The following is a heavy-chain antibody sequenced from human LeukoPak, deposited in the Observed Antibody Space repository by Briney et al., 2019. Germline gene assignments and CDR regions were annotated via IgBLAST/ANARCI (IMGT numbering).Heavy chain of an antibody. D-gene: IGHD6-13*01. J-gene: IGHJ3*02. CDR2: INPNSGGT. CDR1: GYTFTGYY. Sequence: ASVKVSCKASGYTFTGYYMHWVRQAPGQGLEWMGRINPNSGGTNYAQTFQGRVTMTRDTSITTAYLEVSSLRSDDAALYYCAKELGQVISSSWYSSDAFDIWGQGTMVTVSS. V-gene: IGHV1-2*06. CDR3: AKELGQVISSSWYSSDAFDI.